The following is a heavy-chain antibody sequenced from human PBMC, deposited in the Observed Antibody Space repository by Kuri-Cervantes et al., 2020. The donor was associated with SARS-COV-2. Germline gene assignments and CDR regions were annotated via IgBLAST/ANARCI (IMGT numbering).Heavy chain of an antibody. CDR2: IYYSGST. CDR1: GGSISSYY. J-gene: IGHJ4*02. Sequence: SETLSLTCTVSGGSISSYYWSWIRQPPGKGLEWIGYIYYSGSTNYNPSLKNRVTISVDTSKNQFSLKLSSVTAADTAVYYCARANYYYDSSGWGCYFDYWGQGTLVTVSS. D-gene: IGHD3-22*01. CDR3: ARANYYYDSSGWGCYFDY. V-gene: IGHV4-59*01.